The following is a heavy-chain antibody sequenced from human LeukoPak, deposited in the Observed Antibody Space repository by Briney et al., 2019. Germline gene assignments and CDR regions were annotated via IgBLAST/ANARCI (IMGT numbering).Heavy chain of an antibody. V-gene: IGHV3-7*01. Sequence: GGSLRLSCAASGFTFDNYWMSWVRQAPGKGLEWAANIRQDGGAKNYMASVKGRFTISRDNAKNSLYLQLNSLRAEDTALYYCARVDYVDEGWGYWGQGTLVTVSS. CDR3: ARVDYVDEGWGY. CDR2: IRQDGGAK. D-gene: IGHD3-16*01. CDR1: GFTFDNYW. J-gene: IGHJ4*02.